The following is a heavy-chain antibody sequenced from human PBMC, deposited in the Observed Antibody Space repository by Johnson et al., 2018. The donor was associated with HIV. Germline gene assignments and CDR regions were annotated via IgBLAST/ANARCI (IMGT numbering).Heavy chain of an antibody. CDR1: GFTFSSYG. Sequence: QVQLVESGGGVVQPGGSLRLSCAASGFTFSSYGMHWVRQAPGNGLEWVAVIWYDGSNKYYADSVKGRFTISRDNSKNTLYLQINSLRAEDTAVYYCAKDLPRAMVRAIDAFDIWGQGTMVTVSS. V-gene: IGHV3-30*02. D-gene: IGHD3-10*01. CDR2: IWYDGSNK. CDR3: AKDLPRAMVRAIDAFDI. J-gene: IGHJ3*02.